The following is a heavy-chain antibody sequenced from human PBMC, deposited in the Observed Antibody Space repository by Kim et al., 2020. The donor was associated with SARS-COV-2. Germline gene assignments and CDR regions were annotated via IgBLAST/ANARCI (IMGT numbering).Heavy chain of an antibody. Sequence: SETLSLTCTVSGGSISSYYWSWIRQPPGKGLEWIGYIYYSGSTNYNPSLKSRVTISVDTSKNQFSLKLSSVTAADTAVYYCARMARTGRGGMDVWGQGTTVTVSS. CDR2: IYYSGST. CDR3: ARMARTGRGGMDV. V-gene: IGHV4-59*01. CDR1: GGSISSYY. D-gene: IGHD3-10*01. J-gene: IGHJ6*02.